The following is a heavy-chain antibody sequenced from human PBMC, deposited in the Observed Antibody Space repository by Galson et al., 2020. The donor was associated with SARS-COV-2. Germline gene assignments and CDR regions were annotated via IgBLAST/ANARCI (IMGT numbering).Heavy chain of an antibody. CDR3: ASLRVNYETSWDF. Sequence: GESLKISCAASGFTFSTYAMNWVRQAPGKGLEWVSYITSGSSDMYYADPVKGRFTISRDNAKNSLYLQMNSLRAEDTATYYCASLRVNYETSWDFWGRGTLVTVSS. D-gene: IGHD1-7*01. J-gene: IGHJ4*02. V-gene: IGHV3-48*01. CDR2: ITSGSSDM. CDR1: GFTFSTYA.